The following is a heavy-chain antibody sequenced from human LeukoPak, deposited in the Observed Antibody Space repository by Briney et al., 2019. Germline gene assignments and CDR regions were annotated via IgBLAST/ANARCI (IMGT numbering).Heavy chain of an antibody. J-gene: IGHJ3*02. CDR1: GGSISSYY. CDR3: ARVGGIAVAGTDAFDI. V-gene: IGHV4-59*01. CDR2: IYYSGST. Sequence: SETLSLTCTVSGGSISSYYWSWVRQPPGKGLEGIGDIYYSGSTNYNPSLTSRVTISVDTSKNQFSLKLSSVTAADTAVYYCARVGGIAVAGTDAFDIWGQGTMVTVSS. D-gene: IGHD6-19*01.